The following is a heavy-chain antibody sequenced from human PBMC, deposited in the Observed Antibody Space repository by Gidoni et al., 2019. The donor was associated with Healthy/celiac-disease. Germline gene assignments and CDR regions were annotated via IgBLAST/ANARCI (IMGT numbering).Heavy chain of an antibody. CDR2: ISAYNGNT. CDR3: ARAPLLRWYRYGLIDY. J-gene: IGHJ4*02. Sequence: QVKLVQSGAEVKKPGAAVTVSCKASGYTFTSYGISWVRQDPGQGLAWMGWISAYNGNTNYAQKLQGRVTMTTDTSTSTAYMELRSLRSDDTAVYYCARAPLLRWYRYGLIDYWGQGTLVTVSS. CDR1: GYTFTSYG. V-gene: IGHV1-18*01. D-gene: IGHD4-17*01.